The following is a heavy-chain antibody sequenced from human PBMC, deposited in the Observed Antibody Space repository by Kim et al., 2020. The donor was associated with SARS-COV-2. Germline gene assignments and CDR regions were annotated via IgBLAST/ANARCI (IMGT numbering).Heavy chain of an antibody. V-gene: IGHV4-31*03. J-gene: IGHJ4*02. CDR1: GGSISSGGYY. D-gene: IGHD6-6*01. Sequence: SETLSLTCTVSGGSISSGGYYWSWIRQHPGKGLEWIGYIYYSGSTYYNPSLKSRVTISVDTSKNQFSLKLSSVTAADTAVYYCARVIRSSSSGYYFDYWGQGTLVTVSS. CDR3: ARVIRSSSSGYYFDY. CDR2: IYYSGST.